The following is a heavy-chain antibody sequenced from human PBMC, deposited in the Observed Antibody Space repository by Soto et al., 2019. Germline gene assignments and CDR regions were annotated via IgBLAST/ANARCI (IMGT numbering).Heavy chain of an antibody. CDR2: IYYSGST. Sequence: ASETLSLTCTVSGGSISRGGYYWSWIRQHPGKGLEWVGYIYYSGSTYYNPSLKSRVTISVDTSKNQFSLKLSSVTAADTAVYYCARAPKTGYCSSTSCSGSYYFDYCGQGTLVIVSS. V-gene: IGHV4-31*02. J-gene: IGHJ4*02. CDR1: GGSISRGGYY. CDR3: ARAPKTGYCSSTSCSGSYYFDY. D-gene: IGHD2-2*01.